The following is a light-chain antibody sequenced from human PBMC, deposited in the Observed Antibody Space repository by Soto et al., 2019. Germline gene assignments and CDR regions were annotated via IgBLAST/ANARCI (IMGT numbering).Light chain of an antibody. CDR3: QQYGSSFFT. CDR1: QSVSSSY. V-gene: IGKV3-20*01. Sequence: EIVLTQSPGTLSLSPGERATLSCRASQSVSSSYLAWYQQKPGQAPRLLIYGASSRATGIPDRFSGSGSGTDFTLIISRLEPEDCAVYYCQQYGSSFFTFGGGTKVEIK. J-gene: IGKJ4*01. CDR2: GAS.